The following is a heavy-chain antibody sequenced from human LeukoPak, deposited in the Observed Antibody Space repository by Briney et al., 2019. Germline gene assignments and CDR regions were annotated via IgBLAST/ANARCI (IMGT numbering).Heavy chain of an antibody. CDR2: IGGGGDST. CDR3: AKDVRGYNRPIDH. Sequence: GGSLRLSCAASGFTFNSYAMDWVRQAPGKGLEWVSVIGGGGDSTYYADSVKGRFTISRDNSKNTLYLQMNSLRAEDTAIYYCAKDVRGYNRPIDHWGQGTLVTVSS. J-gene: IGHJ4*02. V-gene: IGHV3-23*01. CDR1: GFTFNSYA. D-gene: IGHD3-10*02.